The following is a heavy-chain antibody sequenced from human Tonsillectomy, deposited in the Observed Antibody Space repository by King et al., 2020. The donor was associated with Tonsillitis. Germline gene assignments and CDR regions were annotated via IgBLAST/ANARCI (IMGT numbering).Heavy chain of an antibody. V-gene: IGHV1-2*04. J-gene: IGHJ4*02. CDR1: GYTFTGYY. Sequence: QLVQSGAEVKKPWASVKVSCKASGYTFTGYYMHWVRQAPGQGLEWMGWINPNSGGTNYAQKFQGWVTMTRDTSISTAYMELSRLRSDDTAVYYCAREKPDYDSSGYYDYWGQGTLVTVSS. CDR2: INPNSGGT. D-gene: IGHD3-22*01. CDR3: AREKPDYDSSGYYDY.